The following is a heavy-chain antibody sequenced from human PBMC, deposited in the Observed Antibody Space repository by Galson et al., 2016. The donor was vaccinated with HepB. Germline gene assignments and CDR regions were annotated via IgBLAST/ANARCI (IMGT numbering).Heavy chain of an antibody. CDR3: ARGPQVDIYFDC. CDR1: GGTFSSYA. CDR2: IIPIFGTA. V-gene: IGHV1-69*13. Sequence: SVKVSCKASGGTFSSYAISXVRQAPGQGLEXXXRIIPIFGTAXYAQKFQGRVTITADESTSTAHMELRSLRSEDTAVYYCARGPQVDIYFDCWGQGTLVTVSS. D-gene: IGHD3-9*01. J-gene: IGHJ4*02.